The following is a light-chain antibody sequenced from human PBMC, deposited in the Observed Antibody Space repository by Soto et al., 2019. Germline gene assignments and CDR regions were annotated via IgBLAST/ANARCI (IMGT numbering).Light chain of an antibody. J-gene: IGKJ1*01. CDR2: DAS. CDR1: QSLSSSY. CDR3: QQYVSSPWT. Sequence: EVVLTQSPGTLSLSPGERATLSCRASQSLSSSYLAWYQQKPGQAPRLLIYDASARTTGVPDRFSGSGSGTDVTLTISRLEPEDFAVYYCQQYVSSPWTFGHGTKVEIK. V-gene: IGKV3-20*01.